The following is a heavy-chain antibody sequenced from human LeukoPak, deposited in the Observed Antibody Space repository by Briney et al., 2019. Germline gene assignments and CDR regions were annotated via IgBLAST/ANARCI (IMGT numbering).Heavy chain of an antibody. Sequence: GGSLRLSCAASGFTFSSYSMNWVRQAPGKGLEWVSYISSSSSTIYYADSVKGRFTISRDNAKNSLYLQMNSLRAEDTAVYYCAKDMEVTTVTSYYYYYYGMDVWGQGTTVTVSS. V-gene: IGHV3-48*04. CDR2: ISSSSSTI. CDR3: AKDMEVTTVTSYYYYYYGMDV. D-gene: IGHD4-17*01. J-gene: IGHJ6*02. CDR1: GFTFSSYS.